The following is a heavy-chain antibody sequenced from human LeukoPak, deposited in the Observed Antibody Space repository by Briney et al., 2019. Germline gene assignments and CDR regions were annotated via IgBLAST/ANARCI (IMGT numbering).Heavy chain of an antibody. J-gene: IGHJ5*02. V-gene: IGHV3-23*01. CDR1: GFTFSSYW. Sequence: GGSLRLSCVASGFTFSSYWMSWVRQAPGKGLEWVSTISGSGETTYYAGSVKGRFTISRDNSKNALYLQMNGLRAEDTAIYYCAKFFSSGQQLLSNWFDPWGQGTLVTVSS. CDR3: AKFFSSGQQLLSNWFDP. D-gene: IGHD4-11*01. CDR2: ISGSGETT.